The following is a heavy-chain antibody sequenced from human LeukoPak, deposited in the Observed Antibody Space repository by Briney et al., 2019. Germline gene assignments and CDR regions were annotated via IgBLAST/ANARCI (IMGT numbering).Heavy chain of an antibody. CDR2: ISGSGGST. Sequence: GGSLRLSCAASGFTFSSYAMSWVRQAPGKGLEWVSAISGSGGSTYYADSVKGQFTISRDNFKNTLYLQINNLRAEDTAVYYCAKGAVLHRVTTNYLDYWGQGTLVTVSS. D-gene: IGHD4-17*01. J-gene: IGHJ4*02. CDR1: GFTFSSYA. CDR3: AKGAVLHRVTTNYLDY. V-gene: IGHV3-23*01.